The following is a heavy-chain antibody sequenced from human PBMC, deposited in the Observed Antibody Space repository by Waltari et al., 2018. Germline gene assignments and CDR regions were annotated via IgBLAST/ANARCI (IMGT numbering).Heavy chain of an antibody. CDR3: ARDGVGARGGAFDI. CDR1: GGSISSGSYY. V-gene: IGHV4-61*02. J-gene: IGHJ3*02. CDR2: IYTSGST. D-gene: IGHD1-26*01. Sequence: QVQLQESGPGLVKPSQTLSLTCTVSGGSISSGSYYWSWIRQPAGKGLEWIGRIYTSGSTNYNPSLKSRGTISVDTSKNQFSLKLSSVTAADTAVYYCARDGVGARGGAFDIWGQGTMVTVSS.